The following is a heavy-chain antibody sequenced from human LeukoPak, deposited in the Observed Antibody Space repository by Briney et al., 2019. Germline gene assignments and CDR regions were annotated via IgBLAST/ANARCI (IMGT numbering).Heavy chain of an antibody. CDR2: ISPSGDST. CDR3: ARVGVVITDFDC. J-gene: IGHJ4*02. CDR1: GYTFTNYY. D-gene: IGHD3-3*01. V-gene: IGHV1-46*01. Sequence: ASVKVSCKASGYTFTNYYMHWVRQAPGQGLEWMGVISPSGDSTTYAQKFQGRVTVTRDTSTSTVYMELSSLRSEDTAVYYCARVGVVITDFDCWGQGTLVTVSS.